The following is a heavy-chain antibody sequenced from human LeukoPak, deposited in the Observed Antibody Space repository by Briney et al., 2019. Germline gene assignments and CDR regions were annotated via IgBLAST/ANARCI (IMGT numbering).Heavy chain of an antibody. CDR1: GYTFTSYG. D-gene: IGHD3-9*01. V-gene: IGHV1-18*04. CDR2: ISAYNGNT. Sequence: ASVKVSCKASGYTFTSYGISWVRQAPGQGLEWMGLISAYNGNTNYAQKLQGRVTMTTDTSTSTAYMELRSLRSDDTAVYYCARDAPGIRYFDWLEAPDYWGQGTLVTVSS. CDR3: ARDAPGIRYFDWLEAPDY. J-gene: IGHJ4*02.